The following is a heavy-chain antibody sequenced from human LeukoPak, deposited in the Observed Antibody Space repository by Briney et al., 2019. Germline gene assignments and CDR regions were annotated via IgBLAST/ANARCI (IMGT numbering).Heavy chain of an antibody. J-gene: IGHJ4*02. CDR3: ARDSLRRSSSLFDY. V-gene: IGHV3-21*01. Sequence: GGSLRLSCAASGFTFSSYEMNWVRQAPGKGLEWVSSISSSSSYIYYADSVKGRFTISRDNAKNSLYLQMNSLRAEDTAVYYCARDSLRRSSSLFDYWGQGTLVTVSS. D-gene: IGHD1-14*01. CDR2: ISSSSSYI. CDR1: GFTFSSYE.